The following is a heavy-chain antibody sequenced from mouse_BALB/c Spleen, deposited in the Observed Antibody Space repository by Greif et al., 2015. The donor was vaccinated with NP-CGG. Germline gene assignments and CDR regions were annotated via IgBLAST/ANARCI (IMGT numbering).Heavy chain of an antibody. CDR3: ATYYGNYFDY. D-gene: IGHD2-10*01. CDR1: GYTFTSYT. V-gene: IGHV1-4*02. Sequence: VQLQESAAELARPGASVKMSCKASGYTFTSYTMHWVKQRPGQGLEWIGYINPSSGYTEYNQKFKDKTTLTAGKSSSTAYMQLSSLTSEDSAVYYCATYYGNYFDYWGQGTTLTVSS. J-gene: IGHJ2*01. CDR2: INPSSGYT.